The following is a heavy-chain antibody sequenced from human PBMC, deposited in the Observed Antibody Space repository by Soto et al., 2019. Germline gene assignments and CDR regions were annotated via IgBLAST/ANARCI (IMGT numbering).Heavy chain of an antibody. CDR3: AKWGKLLGYCSSTSCYWEDY. CDR2: ISGSGGST. V-gene: IGHV3-23*01. CDR1: GFTFSSYD. D-gene: IGHD2-2*01. Sequence: VGSLRLSCAASGFTFSSYDMSWVRQAPGKGLEWVSAISGSGGSTYYADSVKGRFTISRDNSKNTLYLQMNSLRAEDTAVYYCAKWGKLLGYCSSTSCYWEDYWGQGTLVTVSS. J-gene: IGHJ4*02.